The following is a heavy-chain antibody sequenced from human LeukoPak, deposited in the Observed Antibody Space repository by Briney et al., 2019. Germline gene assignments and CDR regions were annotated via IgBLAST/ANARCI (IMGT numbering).Heavy chain of an antibody. D-gene: IGHD3-9*01. V-gene: IGHV3-48*04. Sequence: GGSLRLSCAASGFTFSNYSMNWVRQAPGKGLEWVSYISSSSSTIYYADSVKGRFTISRDNAKNSLYLQMNSLRAEDTAVYYCARSYYDILTGYYRYYFDYWGQGTLVTVSS. CDR1: GFTFSNYS. CDR2: ISSSSSTI. J-gene: IGHJ4*02. CDR3: ARSYYDILTGYYRYYFDY.